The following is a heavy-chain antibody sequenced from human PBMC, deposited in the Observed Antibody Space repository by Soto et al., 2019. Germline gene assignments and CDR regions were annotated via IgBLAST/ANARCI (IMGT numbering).Heavy chain of an antibody. J-gene: IGHJ4*02. CDR1: GFTFSSYA. CDR2: ISGSGSNT. CDR3: VKEGGDQGSGSYYTC. Sequence: EVQLLESGGGLVQSGGSLRLSCAASGFTFSSYAMNWVRQAPGKGLEWVSAISGSGSNTYYADSVKGRFTISRDNSKNTLYLQMNSLRAEDTAVYYCVKEGGDQGSGSYYTCWGQGTRVTVSS. D-gene: IGHD3-10*01. V-gene: IGHV3-23*01.